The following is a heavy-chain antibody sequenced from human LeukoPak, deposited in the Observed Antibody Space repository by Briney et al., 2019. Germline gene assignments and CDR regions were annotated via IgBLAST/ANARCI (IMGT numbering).Heavy chain of an antibody. J-gene: IGHJ4*02. CDR3: ARALVGAATLSY. Sequence: GESLKISCKGSGYSFTTYWIAWARQLPGKGLEWMGFFYPGDSDTRYSPSFQGQVTLSADKSISTAYLQWSSLKASDTAIYYCARALVGAATLSYWGQGTLVTVSS. CDR1: GYSFTTYW. V-gene: IGHV5-51*01. D-gene: IGHD1-26*01. CDR2: FYPGDSDT.